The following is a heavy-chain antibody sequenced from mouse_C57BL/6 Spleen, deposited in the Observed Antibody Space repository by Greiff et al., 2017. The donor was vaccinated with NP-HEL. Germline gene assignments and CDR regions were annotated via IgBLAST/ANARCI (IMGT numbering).Heavy chain of an antibody. Sequence: QVQLKQPGTELVKPGASVKLSCKASGYTFTSYWMHWVKQRPGQGLEWIGNINPSNGGTNYNEKFKSKATLTVDKSSSTAYMQLSSLTSEDSAVYYCARWGPLGYDEAYWGQGTLVTVSA. CDR3: ARWGPLGYDEAY. V-gene: IGHV1-53*01. J-gene: IGHJ3*01. CDR2: INPSNGGT. CDR1: GYTFTSYW. D-gene: IGHD2-2*01.